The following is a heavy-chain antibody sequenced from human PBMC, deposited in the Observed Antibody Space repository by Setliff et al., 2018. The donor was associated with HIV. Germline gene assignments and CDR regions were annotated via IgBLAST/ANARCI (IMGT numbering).Heavy chain of an antibody. CDR3: ARGKGVGGVVITGGLDV. Sequence: ASVKVSCKASGYTFTSYGITWVRQAPGQGLEWMGWISAYNGNTNYAQKLQGRVTLTTDTSTSTAYMELRSLTSDDTAVYYCARGKGVGGVVITGGLDVWGKGTTVTVLL. D-gene: IGHD3-10*01. J-gene: IGHJ6*04. CDR2: ISAYNGNT. CDR1: GYTFTSYG. V-gene: IGHV1-18*01.